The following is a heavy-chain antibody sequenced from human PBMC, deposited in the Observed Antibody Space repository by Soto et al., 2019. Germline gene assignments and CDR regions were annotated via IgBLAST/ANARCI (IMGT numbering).Heavy chain of an antibody. CDR2: ISSSSSTI. CDR1: GLTVTNTY. D-gene: IGHD2-21*02. CDR3: ARPIVVVTAYYYYGMDV. J-gene: IGHJ6*02. V-gene: IGHV3-48*02. Sequence: EVQLVESGGGLVQPGGSLRLSCAASGLTVTNTYMNWVRQAPGKGLEWVSYISSSSSTIYYADSVKGRFTISRDNAKNSLYLQMNSLRDEDTAVYYCARPIVVVTAYYYYGMDVWGQGTTVTVSS.